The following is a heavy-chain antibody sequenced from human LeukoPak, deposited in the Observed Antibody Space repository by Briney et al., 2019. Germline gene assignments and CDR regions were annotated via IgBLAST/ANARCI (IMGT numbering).Heavy chain of an antibody. V-gene: IGHV5-51*01. D-gene: IGHD3-22*01. CDR2: IYPGDSDT. CDR1: GYSFTSYW. Sequence: GESLKISCKGSGYSFTSYWIGWVRQMAGKGLELMGVIYPGDSDTRYRPSFQGQVTISADKSISTDYLQWSSLKASDTAMYYCARTSSCDSSGYCLDYWGQGTLVTVSS. J-gene: IGHJ4*02. CDR3: ARTSSCDSSGYCLDY.